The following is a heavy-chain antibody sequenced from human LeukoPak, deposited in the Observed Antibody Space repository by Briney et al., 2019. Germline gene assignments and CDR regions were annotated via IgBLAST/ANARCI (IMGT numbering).Heavy chain of an antibody. CDR3: ARERQDSRSSVDY. J-gene: IGHJ4*02. V-gene: IGHV1-2*06. CDR1: GYTFTGYY. Sequence: ASVKVSCKASGYTFTGYYMHWVRQAPGQGLEWMGRINPNSGGTNYAQKFQGRVSMTRDTSISTAYMELSRLRYDDTAVYYCARERQDSRSSVDYWGQGTLVTVSS. CDR2: INPNSGGT. D-gene: IGHD6-6*01.